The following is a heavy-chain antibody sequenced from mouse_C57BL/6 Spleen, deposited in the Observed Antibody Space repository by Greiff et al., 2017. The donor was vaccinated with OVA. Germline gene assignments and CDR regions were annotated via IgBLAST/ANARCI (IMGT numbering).Heavy chain of an antibody. CDR1: GFTFSDYG. CDR3: ARGGYGNYNYYAMDY. CDR2: ISSGSSTI. Sequence: VQLKESGGGLVKPGGSLKLSCAASGFTFSDYGMHWVRQAPEKGLEWVAYISSGSSTIYYADTVKGRFTISRDNAKNTLFLQMTSLRSEDTAMYYCARGGYGNYNYYAMDYWGQGTSVTVSS. D-gene: IGHD2-1*01. V-gene: IGHV5-17*01. J-gene: IGHJ4*01.